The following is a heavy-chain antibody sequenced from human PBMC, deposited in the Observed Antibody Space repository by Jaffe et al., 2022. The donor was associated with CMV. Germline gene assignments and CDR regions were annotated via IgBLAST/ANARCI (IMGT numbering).Heavy chain of an antibody. V-gene: IGHV1-18*01. CDR3: VRESGRDPHLAFDY. J-gene: IGHJ4*02. Sequence: QVQLVQSGAEVKEPGASVKVSCKASGYMFNSYSLSWVRQAPGQGLEWMGWISAYNGYTNFAQRFQGRVTMTTDTSSRTAYMELRSLKSDDTAVYFCVRESGRDPHLAFDYWGQGTLVTVSS. D-gene: IGHD1-1*01. CDR2: ISAYNGYT. CDR1: GYMFNSYS.